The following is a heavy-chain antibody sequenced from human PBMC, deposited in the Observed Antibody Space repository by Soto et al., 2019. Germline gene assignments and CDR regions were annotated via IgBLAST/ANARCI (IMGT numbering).Heavy chain of an antibody. CDR2: INPNSGGT. D-gene: IGHD2-15*01. CDR1: GYTFTGYY. Sequence: QVQLVQSGAEVKKPGASVKVSCKASGYTFTGYYMHWVRQAPGQGLEWMGWINPNSGGTNYAQKFQGRVTMTRDTSISTAYMELSRLRSDDTAVYYCAREGVVAADPNNHYYYYGMDVWGQGTTVTVSS. V-gene: IGHV1-2*02. J-gene: IGHJ6*02. CDR3: AREGVVAADPNNHYYYYGMDV.